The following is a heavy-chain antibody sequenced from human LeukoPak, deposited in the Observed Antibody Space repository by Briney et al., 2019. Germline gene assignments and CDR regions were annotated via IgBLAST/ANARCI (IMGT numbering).Heavy chain of an antibody. D-gene: IGHD6-13*01. V-gene: IGHV3-30-3*01. CDR2: ISYDGSNK. J-gene: IGHJ4*02. CDR1: GFTFSSYA. CDR3: ARDPPFHSSSWDYFDY. Sequence: QSGGSLRLSCAASGFTFSSYAMHWVRQAPGKGLEWVAVISYDGSNKYYADSVKGRFTISRDNSKNTLYLQMNSLRAEDTAEYYCARDPPFHSSSWDYFDYWGQGTLVTVSS.